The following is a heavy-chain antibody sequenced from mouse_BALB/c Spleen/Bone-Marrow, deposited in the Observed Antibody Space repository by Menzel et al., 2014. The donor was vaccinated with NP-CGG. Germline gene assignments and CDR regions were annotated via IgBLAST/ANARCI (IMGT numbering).Heavy chain of an antibody. Sequence: EVQLVESGPGLVKPSQSLSLTRTVTGYSITSDYAWNWIRQFPGNKLEWMGYISYSGSTSYNPSLKSRISITRDTSKNQFFLQLNSVTTEDTATNYCARYRDDHVFMDYWGQGTSVTVSS. V-gene: IGHV3-2*02. CDR3: ARYRDDHVFMDY. J-gene: IGHJ4*01. D-gene: IGHD2-4*01. CDR1: GYSITSDYA. CDR2: ISYSGST.